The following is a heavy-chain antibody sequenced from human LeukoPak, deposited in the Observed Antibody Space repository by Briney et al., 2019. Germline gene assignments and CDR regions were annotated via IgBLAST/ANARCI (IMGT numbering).Heavy chain of an antibody. CDR1: GFTSSSSG. V-gene: IGHV3-30*18. Sequence: GGALRVSCVPSGFTSSSSGMHWVPEALGRGGEWVGVIAYDGSNKYYADSVKCRFANSRNNSNNTLYLQTNSLRAQDMTVYYFANSKGTTGTTGVDYWGQGTLVTVSS. D-gene: IGHD1-1*01. CDR3: ANSKGTTGTTGVDY. CDR2: IAYDGSNK. J-gene: IGHJ4*02.